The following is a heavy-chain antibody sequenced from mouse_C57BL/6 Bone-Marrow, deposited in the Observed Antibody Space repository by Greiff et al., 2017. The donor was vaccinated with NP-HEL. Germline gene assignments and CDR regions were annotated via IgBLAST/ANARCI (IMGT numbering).Heavy chain of an antibody. CDR1: GYTFTSYW. V-gene: IGHV1-55*01. CDR3: AMGLRQTGFDY. J-gene: IGHJ2*01. CDR2: IYPGSGCT. D-gene: IGHD2-2*01. Sequence: QVQLQQPGAELVKPGASVKMSCKASGYTFTSYWITWVKQRPGQGLEWIGDIYPGSGCTNYNEKFKSKATLTVDTSSSTAYMQLSSLTSDDSAVYNCAMGLRQTGFDYWGQGTTLTVSS.